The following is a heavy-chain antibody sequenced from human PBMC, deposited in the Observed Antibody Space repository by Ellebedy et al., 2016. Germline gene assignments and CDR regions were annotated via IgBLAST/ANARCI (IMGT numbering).Heavy chain of an antibody. D-gene: IGHD3-22*01. CDR2: IKADGGDT. Sequence: GESLKISCVASGFTFTSYSMSWVRQAPGKGLEWLAHIKADGGDTSYAASVKGRFIVSRDNARKSLFLQMNSLRVEDTAVYYCTRGHYEIWGQGTLVTVSS. CDR1: GFTFTSYS. V-gene: IGHV3-7*01. J-gene: IGHJ4*02. CDR3: TRGHYEI.